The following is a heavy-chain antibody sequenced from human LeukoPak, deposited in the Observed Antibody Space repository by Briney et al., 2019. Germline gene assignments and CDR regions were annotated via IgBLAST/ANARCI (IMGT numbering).Heavy chain of an antibody. J-gene: IGHJ4*02. CDR1: GFTFSNSW. D-gene: IGHD1-26*01. Sequence: PGGSLRLSCAASGFTFSNSWMYWVRQPPGKGLVWVSRINSDGSVIQYADSVKGRFTISRDNAKNTLFVQMNSLRVEDTAVYYCARGPDHGGSFYHDWGQGTLVIVSS. CDR2: INSDGSVI. V-gene: IGHV3-74*03. CDR3: ARGPDHGGSFYHD.